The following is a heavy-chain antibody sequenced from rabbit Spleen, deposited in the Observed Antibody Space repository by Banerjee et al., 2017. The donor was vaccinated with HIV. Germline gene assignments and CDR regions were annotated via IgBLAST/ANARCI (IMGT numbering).Heavy chain of an antibody. CDR2: IEPIFGSA. Sequence: EESGGDLVKPGASLTLTCTASGFDFSNYGVSWVRQAPGKGLEWIGYIEPIFGSAYYASWVNGRFSISRENTQNTVSLQLNSLTAADTATYFCARGGGLWGPGTLVTVS. CDR3: ARGGGL. V-gene: IGHV1S47*01. J-gene: IGHJ4*01. CDR1: GFDFSNYG.